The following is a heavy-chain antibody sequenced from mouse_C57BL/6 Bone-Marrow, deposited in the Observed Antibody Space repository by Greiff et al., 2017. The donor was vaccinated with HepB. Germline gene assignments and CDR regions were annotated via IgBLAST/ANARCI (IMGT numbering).Heavy chain of an antibody. CDR3: ARLEDYGSSFPYAMDY. V-gene: IGHV14-2*01. Sequence: SGAELVKPGASVKLSCTASGFNIKDYYMHWVKQRTEQGLEWIGRIDPEDGDTKYAPNFQGKATITADTTSNTAYLQLSSLTSEDTAVYYCARLEDYGSSFPYAMDYWGQGTSVTVSS. D-gene: IGHD1-1*01. J-gene: IGHJ4*01. CDR2: IDPEDGDT. CDR1: GFNIKDYY.